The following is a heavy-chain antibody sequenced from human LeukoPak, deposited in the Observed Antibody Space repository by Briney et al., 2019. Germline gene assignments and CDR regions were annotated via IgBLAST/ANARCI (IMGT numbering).Heavy chain of an antibody. CDR3: ARHGDYDSSGYYLSWFDP. V-gene: IGHV4-31*03. D-gene: IGHD3-22*01. CDR1: GGSINSGAYY. CDR2: IYYSGST. Sequence: SQTLSLTCTVSGGSINSGAYYWSWIRQHPGKGLEWIGYIYYSGSTYYNPSLKSRVTISLDTSKNQFSLKLSSVTAADTAVYYCARHGDYDSSGYYLSWFDPWGQGTLVTVSS. J-gene: IGHJ5*02.